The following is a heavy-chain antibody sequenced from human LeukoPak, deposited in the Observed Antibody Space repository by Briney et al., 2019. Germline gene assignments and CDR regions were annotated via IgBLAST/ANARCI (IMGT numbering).Heavy chain of an antibody. CDR2: IKPDGSDK. D-gene: IGHD2/OR15-2a*01. J-gene: IGHJ5*02. V-gene: IGHV3-7*01. CDR3: ARDLRSSLIA. Sequence: GGSLRLSCVASGFTFSASWMTWVRQAPGKGLEWVANIKPDGSDKNYVDSVKGRFTISRDNAENSLFLQMNSLRAEDTALYYCARDLRSSLIAWGQGILVTVSS. CDR1: GFTFSASW.